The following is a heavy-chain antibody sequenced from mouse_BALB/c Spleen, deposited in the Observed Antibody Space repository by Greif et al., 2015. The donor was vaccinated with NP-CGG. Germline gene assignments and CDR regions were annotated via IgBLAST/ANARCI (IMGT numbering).Heavy chain of an antibody. D-gene: IGHD1-3*01. J-gene: IGHJ2*01. CDR2: ISSGGRYT. CDR3: ARGGKSSYFDY. V-gene: IGHV5-9-1*01. Sequence: EVMLVESGGGLVKPGGSLKLSCAASGFTFSSYAMSWVRRTPEKRLEWVATISSGGRYTYYPDSVKGRFTISRDNAKNTLYRQMSSLRSEDTTMYYCARGGKSSYFDYWGRGTTLTVSS. CDR1: GFTFSSYA.